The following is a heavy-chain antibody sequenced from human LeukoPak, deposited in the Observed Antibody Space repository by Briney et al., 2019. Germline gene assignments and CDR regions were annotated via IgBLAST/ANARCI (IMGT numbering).Heavy chain of an antibody. CDR1: GFTFNNYG. D-gene: IGHD6-13*01. Sequence: PGGSLRLSCAASGFTFNNYGMHWIRQAPGKGLEWVAFIRYDGSNKYYADSVKGRFTISRDNSKNTLYLQMNTLRADDTAVYYCAKDHGSSDWYYFDYWGQGTLVTVSS. CDR2: IRYDGSNK. CDR3: AKDHGSSDWYYFDY. V-gene: IGHV3-30*02. J-gene: IGHJ4*02.